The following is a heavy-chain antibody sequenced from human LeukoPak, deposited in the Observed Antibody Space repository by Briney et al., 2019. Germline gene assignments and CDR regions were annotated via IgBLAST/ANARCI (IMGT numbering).Heavy chain of an antibody. CDR3: VRDRRLRGVLVFDP. Sequence: VASVKVSCKASGYTFTSYGISWVRQATGQGLEWMGWMNPDSGVAEYTEKFQGRVTITRNTSISTTYMELSSLRSEDTAVYYCVRDRRLRGVLVFDPWGQGTLVTVSS. V-gene: IGHV1-8*01. J-gene: IGHJ5*02. CDR1: GYTFTSYG. D-gene: IGHD3-10*01. CDR2: MNPDSGVA.